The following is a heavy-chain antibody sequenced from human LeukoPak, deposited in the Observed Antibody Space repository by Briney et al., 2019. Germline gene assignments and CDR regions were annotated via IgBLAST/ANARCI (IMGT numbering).Heavy chain of an antibody. CDR1: GYTFTSYG. D-gene: IGHD3-9*01. Sequence: GASVKVSCKASGYTFTSYGISWVRQAPGQGVEWMGWISAYNGNTDYAQKLQGRVTMTTDTSTSTAYIELRSLRSDDTAVYYCARDPELRYFDWLPPGYFDYWGQGTLVTVSS. CDR2: ISAYNGNT. J-gene: IGHJ4*02. CDR3: ARDPELRYFDWLPPGYFDY. V-gene: IGHV1-18*04.